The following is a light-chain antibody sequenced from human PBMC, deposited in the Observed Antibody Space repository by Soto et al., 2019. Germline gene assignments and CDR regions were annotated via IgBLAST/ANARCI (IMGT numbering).Light chain of an antibody. CDR2: SNN. Sequence: QPVLTQPPSASGTPGQRVTISCSGSSSNIGSNTVNWYQQLPGTAPKLLIYSNNQRPSGVPDRFSDSKSGTSASLAIRGLQSEDEADYYCAAWDDSLNGWVFGGGTKLTVL. V-gene: IGLV1-44*01. CDR3: AAWDDSLNGWV. CDR1: SSNIGSNT. J-gene: IGLJ3*02.